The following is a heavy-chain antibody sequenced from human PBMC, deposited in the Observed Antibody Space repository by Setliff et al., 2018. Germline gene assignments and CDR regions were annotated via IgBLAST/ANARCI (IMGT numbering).Heavy chain of an antibody. J-gene: IGHJ5*02. CDR3: ARDTYIGDFWSGYYIQGQFDP. CDR2: INAGNGNT. V-gene: IGHV1-3*01. D-gene: IGHD3-3*01. CDR1: GYTFTSYA. Sequence: ASVKVSCKASGYTFTSYAMHWVRQAPGQRLEWMGWINAGNGNTKYSQKFQGRVTITRDTSANTAYMELSSLRSEDTAVYYCARDTYIGDFWSGYYIQGQFDPWGQGTLVTVS.